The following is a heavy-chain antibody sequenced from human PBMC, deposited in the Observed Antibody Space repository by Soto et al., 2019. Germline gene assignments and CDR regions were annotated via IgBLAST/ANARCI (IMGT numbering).Heavy chain of an antibody. CDR3: ARGTRITIFGVVPLGYYYGMDV. J-gene: IGHJ6*02. V-gene: IGHV4-34*01. CDR1: GGSFSGYY. CDR2: INHSGST. D-gene: IGHD3-3*01. Sequence: ASETLSLTCAVYGGSFSGYYWSWIRQPPGKGLEWIGEINHSGSTNYNPSLKSRVTISVDTSKNQFSLKLSSVTAADTAVYYYARGTRITIFGVVPLGYYYGMDVWGQGTTVTVSS.